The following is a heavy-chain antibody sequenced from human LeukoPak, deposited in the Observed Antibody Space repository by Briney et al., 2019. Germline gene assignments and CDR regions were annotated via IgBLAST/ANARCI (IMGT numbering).Heavy chain of an antibody. CDR3: ARDSTTLSSGWLDRFDP. D-gene: IGHD6-19*01. CDR2: ISYTADT. CDR1: GDSVNTNY. V-gene: IGHV4-59*02. Sequence: SETLSLTCTVSGDSVNTNYWSWVRQSPGKGLEWIGHISYTADTNYNPSLESRVTMSVDTSKNQFSLKVTSVTAADTAVYYCARDSTTLSSGWLDRFDPWGQGTLVTVSS. J-gene: IGHJ5*02.